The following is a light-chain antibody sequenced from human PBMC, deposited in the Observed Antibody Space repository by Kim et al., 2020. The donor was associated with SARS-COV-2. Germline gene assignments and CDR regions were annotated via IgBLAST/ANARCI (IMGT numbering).Light chain of an antibody. Sequence: SVSPGQTASITCSGDKLGDKYASWYQQKPGQSPVLVIYRNNKRPSGIPERFAGSNSGNTATLTISGTQAMDEADYYCQAWDTSTGVFGGGTQLTVL. CDR2: RNN. CDR1: KLGDKY. V-gene: IGLV3-1*01. J-gene: IGLJ3*02. CDR3: QAWDTSTGV.